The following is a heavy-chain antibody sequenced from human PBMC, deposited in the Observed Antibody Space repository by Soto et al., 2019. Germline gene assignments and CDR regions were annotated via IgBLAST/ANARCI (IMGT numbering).Heavy chain of an antibody. D-gene: IGHD2-15*01. V-gene: IGHV6-1*01. Sequence: SQTLSLTCVISGDSVSSNGACWNWIRQSPSRGLQWLGRIYYRSKWFHDYAASVESRMAINPDTSRNQFSLQLNYVTPEDTAVYYCARVHCSAGTCLDGLDFWGQGTTVTVSS. J-gene: IGHJ6*02. CDR3: ARVHCSAGTCLDGLDF. CDR2: IYYRSKWFH. CDR1: GDSVSSNGAC.